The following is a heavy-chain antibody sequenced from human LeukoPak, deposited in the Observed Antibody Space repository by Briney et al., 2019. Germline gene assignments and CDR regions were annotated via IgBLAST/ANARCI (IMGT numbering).Heavy chain of an antibody. CDR1: GFSVNSNY. CDR3: ARALPPGIAAAASPLHYYYYYGMDV. CDR2: ICSGGST. J-gene: IGHJ6*02. V-gene: IGHV3-53*01. D-gene: IGHD6-13*01. Sequence: GGSLRLSCAASGFSVNSNYMSWVRQAPGKGLEWVSVICSGGSTYYADSVKGRFTISRDNSKNTLYLQMDSLRAEDTAVYYCARALPPGIAAAASPLHYYYYYGMDVWGQGTTVTVSS.